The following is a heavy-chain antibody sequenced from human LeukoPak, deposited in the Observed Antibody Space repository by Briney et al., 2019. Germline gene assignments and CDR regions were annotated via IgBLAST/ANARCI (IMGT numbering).Heavy chain of an antibody. CDR3: ARDTVTTLNWSDP. J-gene: IGHJ5*02. Sequence: GGSLRLSCAASGFTFSSYAMHWVRQAPGKGLEWVAVISYDGSNKYYADSMKGRFTISRDNSKNTLYLQMNSLRAEDTAVYYCARDTVTTLNWSDPWGQGTLVTVSS. V-gene: IGHV3-30*01. CDR2: ISYDGSNK. D-gene: IGHD4-17*01. CDR1: GFTFSSYA.